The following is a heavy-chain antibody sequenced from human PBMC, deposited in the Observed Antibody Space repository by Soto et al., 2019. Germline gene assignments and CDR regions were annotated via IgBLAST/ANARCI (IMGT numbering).Heavy chain of an antibody. D-gene: IGHD1-1*01. Sequence: QVQLVQSGAKVKEPGASVKVSCKASGYTFINYHVHWVRQALGQGLEWMGMINPRNGGTNNAQRFQGGVTMTRDTSTSTVYMALSSRRSEDTAVYYCTILVALVDGQLFDYWGQGTLVTVSS. CDR1: GYTFINYH. CDR3: TILVALVDGQLFDY. CDR2: INPRNGGT. V-gene: IGHV1-46*01. J-gene: IGHJ4*02.